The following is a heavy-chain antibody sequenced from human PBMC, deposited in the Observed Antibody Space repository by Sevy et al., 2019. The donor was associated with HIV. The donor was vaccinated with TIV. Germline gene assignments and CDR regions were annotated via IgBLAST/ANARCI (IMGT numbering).Heavy chain of an antibody. D-gene: IGHD3-9*01. V-gene: IGHV3-11*04. Sequence: GGSLRLSCVASGFTFSDYYVTWIRQAPGKGLEWVSYISSGGTNIDYADSVRGRFTISRDNAKNTLYLQMNSLRADDTAMYYCAKEAGYTVDWYPGYWGQGTLVTVSS. J-gene: IGHJ4*02. CDR3: AKEAGYTVDWYPGY. CDR1: GFTFSDYY. CDR2: ISSGGTNI.